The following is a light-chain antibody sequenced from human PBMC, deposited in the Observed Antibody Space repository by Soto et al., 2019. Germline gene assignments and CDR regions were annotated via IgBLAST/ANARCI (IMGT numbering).Light chain of an antibody. J-gene: IGKJ4*01. CDR3: QHYGNSLLT. Sequence: EIVLTQSPGTLSLSPGERVTLSCRASQSVSSSYLAWYQQKPGQAPRLLIYGASNRATGIPDRFSGSGSGTDFTLTISRLEPEDFAVYYCQHYGNSLLTFGGGTKVDIK. CDR2: GAS. CDR1: QSVSSSY. V-gene: IGKV3-20*01.